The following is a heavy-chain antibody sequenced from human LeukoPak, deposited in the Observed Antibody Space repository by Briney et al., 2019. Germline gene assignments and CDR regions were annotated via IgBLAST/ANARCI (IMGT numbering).Heavy chain of an antibody. J-gene: IGHJ5*02. CDR3: AGAAAGIYNWFDP. V-gene: IGHV3-30*03. CDR1: GFTFRNYG. CDR2: TSHDGSNK. Sequence: GGSLRLSCAASGFTFRNYGMHWVRQAPGKGLEWVAVTSHDGSNKYYTDSVKGRFTISRDNSKNTVYLQMNSLRAEDTAVYYCAGAAAGIYNWFDPWGQGTLVTVSS. D-gene: IGHD6-13*01.